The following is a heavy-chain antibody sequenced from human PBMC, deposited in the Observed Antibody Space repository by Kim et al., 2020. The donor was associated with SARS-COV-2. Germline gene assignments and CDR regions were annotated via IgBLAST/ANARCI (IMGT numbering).Heavy chain of an antibody. D-gene: IGHD5-12*01. Sequence: GGSLRLSCAGSGYTFSNYVMSWVRQAPGKGLEWLSYIDVGGGTTFYADSVKGRFTISRDNAKNSLWLQMNSLRDDDTALYFCVRDARWTDSGSAWDLWG. V-gene: IGHV3-48*02. CDR2: IDVGGGTT. CDR1: GYTFSNYV. CDR3: VRDARWTDSGSAWDL. J-gene: IGHJ6*02.